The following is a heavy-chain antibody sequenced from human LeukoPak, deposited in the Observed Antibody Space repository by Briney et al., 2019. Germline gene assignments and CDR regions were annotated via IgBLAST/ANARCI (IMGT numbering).Heavy chain of an antibody. D-gene: IGHD6-13*01. Sequence: GRSLRLSCAASGFTFSTSGMHWVRQAPGKGLDWVSIISGSGSSTYYADSVKGRFTISRDNSKNTLYLQMNSLRAEDAAVYYCAKRIAAGGMVFDYWGQGTLVTVSS. CDR3: AKRIAAGGMVFDY. CDR2: ISGSGSST. V-gene: IGHV3-23*01. J-gene: IGHJ4*02. CDR1: GFTFSTSG.